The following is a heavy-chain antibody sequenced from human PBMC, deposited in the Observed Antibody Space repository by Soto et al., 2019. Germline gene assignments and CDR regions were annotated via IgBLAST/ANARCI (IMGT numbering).Heavy chain of an antibody. CDR3: ARVSREWYADSSGYRALYYFDY. V-gene: IGHV4-59*01. Sequence: XTPSLYGADSSGSLRSYHRTWMRQPRGKGLQLIGYIYYSGSKNYNPSLKSRVTIAVDTSKNQFSLKLRSVTASDTAVYYCARVSREWYADSSGYRALYYFDYWGQGTLVTVSS. J-gene: IGHJ4*02. D-gene: IGHD3-22*01. CDR2: IYYSGSK. CDR1: SGSLRSYH.